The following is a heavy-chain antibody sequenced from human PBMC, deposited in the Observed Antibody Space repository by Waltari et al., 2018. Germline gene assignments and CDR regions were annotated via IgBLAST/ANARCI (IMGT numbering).Heavy chain of an antibody. V-gene: IGHV4-39*07. J-gene: IGHJ4*02. CDR2: FYYSGST. D-gene: IGHD6-19*01. CDR3: VKESGIAVTATDFDY. CDR1: GASIGSSRYY. Sequence: QMHLQESGPGLVKPSETLSLTCTVSGASIGSSRYYWGWIRQPPGKGLEWIGSFYYSGSTYYNPSLKSRVTISVDTSNNHFSRKLSSVTAADTAVYYCVKESGIAVTATDFDYWGQGTLVTVSS.